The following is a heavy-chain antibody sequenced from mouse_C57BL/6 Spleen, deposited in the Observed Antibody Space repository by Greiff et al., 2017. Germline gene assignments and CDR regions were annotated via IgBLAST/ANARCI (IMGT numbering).Heavy chain of an antibody. CDR3: ARRIHYDYEGFAY. CDR1: GYTFTSYG. CDR2: IYPRSGNT. D-gene: IGHD2-4*01. J-gene: IGHJ3*01. V-gene: IGHV1-81*01. Sequence: VQLQESGAELARPGASVKLSCKASGYTFTSYGISWVKQRTGQGLEWIGEIYPRSGNTYYNEKFKGKATLTADKSSSTAYMELRSLTSEDSAVYFCARRIHYDYEGFAYWGQGTLVTVSA.